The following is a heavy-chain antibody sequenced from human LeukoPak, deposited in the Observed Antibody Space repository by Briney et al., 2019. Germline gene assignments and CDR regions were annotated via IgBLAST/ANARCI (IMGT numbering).Heavy chain of an antibody. Sequence: SETLSLTCAVYGGSFSGYYWSWIRQPPGKGLEWIGEINHSRSTNYNPSLKSRVTISVDTSKNQFSLKLSSVTAADTAVYYCARGPYSGYDYTAHYYYYYGMDVWGQGTTVTVSS. CDR2: INHSRST. CDR3: ARGPYSGYDYTAHYYYYYGMDV. J-gene: IGHJ6*02. CDR1: GGSFSGYY. V-gene: IGHV4-34*01. D-gene: IGHD5-12*01.